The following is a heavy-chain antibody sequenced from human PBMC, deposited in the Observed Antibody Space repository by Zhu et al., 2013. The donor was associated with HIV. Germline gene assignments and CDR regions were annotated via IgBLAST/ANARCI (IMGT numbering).Heavy chain of an antibody. CDR3: ARAPGSGSYYTRYYYYMDV. Sequence: QVQLVQSGAEVKKPGSSVKVSCKASGGTFSSYAISWVRQAPGQGLEWMGGIIPIFGTANYAQKFQGRVTITADESTSTAYMELSSLRSEDTAVYYCARAPGSGSYYTRYYYYMDVWGKGPRSPSP. CDR1: GGTFSSYA. J-gene: IGHJ6*03. CDR2: IIPIFGTA. V-gene: IGHV1-69*01. D-gene: IGHD3-10*01.